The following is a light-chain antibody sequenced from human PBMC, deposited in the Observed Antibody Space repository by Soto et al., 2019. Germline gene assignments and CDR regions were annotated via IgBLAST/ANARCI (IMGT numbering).Light chain of an antibody. CDR3: QHSHSAPYS. CDR2: EAS. Sequence: DIQMTQSPSSLSASIGDRVTITCRASQSISSHLNWYQQKPGKTPQLLIYEASSLQSGVPSRFSGCGSGTDFTLTISTLQSVDFATYYCQHSHSAPYSFGQGTKLEIK. J-gene: IGKJ2*03. CDR1: QSISSH. V-gene: IGKV1-39*01.